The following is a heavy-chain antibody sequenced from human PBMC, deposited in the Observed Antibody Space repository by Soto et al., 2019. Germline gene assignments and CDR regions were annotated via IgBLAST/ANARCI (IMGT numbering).Heavy chain of an antibody. Sequence: WETRRPSCAACGVTFSSYAIHWVRQAPGKGLEWVAVISYDGSNKYYADSVKGRFTISRDNSKNTLYLQMNSLRAEDTAVYYCARDLCGSCYSSYYYYGMDVWGQGTTVTVSS. CDR1: GVTFSSYA. J-gene: IGHJ6*02. CDR2: ISYDGSNK. D-gene: IGHD2-15*01. CDR3: ARDLCGSCYSSYYYYGMDV. V-gene: IGHV3-30-3*01.